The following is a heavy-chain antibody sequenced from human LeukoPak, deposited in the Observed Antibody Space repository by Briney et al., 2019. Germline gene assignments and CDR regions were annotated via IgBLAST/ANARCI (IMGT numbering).Heavy chain of an antibody. CDR2: INQDGSVK. D-gene: IGHD3-3*01. V-gene: IGHV3-7*01. CDR3: TRDFVF. CDR1: GFAFSTYW. Sequence: GGSLRLSCAASGFAFSTYWMDWVRQAPGKGLEWVGNINQDGSVKHYVDPVRGRFTIPRDNARNSVYLQMSALRVEDTAVYYCTRDFVFWGQGSLVTASS. J-gene: IGHJ4*02.